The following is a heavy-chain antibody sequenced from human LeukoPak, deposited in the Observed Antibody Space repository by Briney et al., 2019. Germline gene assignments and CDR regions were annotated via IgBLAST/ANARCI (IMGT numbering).Heavy chain of an antibody. Sequence: GGSLSLSCAASGFTFSSYWMSWLGPAAGKGLEWVGNIKKDGSEKYYVDSVKGRFTIYRDNAKNSLYLQMNSLGAEDTAVYYCAKDGLPGGAFDIWGQGTMVTVSS. CDR1: GFTFSSYW. D-gene: IGHD2-15*01. J-gene: IGHJ3*02. CDR2: IKKDGSEK. CDR3: AKDGLPGGAFDI. V-gene: IGHV3-7*03.